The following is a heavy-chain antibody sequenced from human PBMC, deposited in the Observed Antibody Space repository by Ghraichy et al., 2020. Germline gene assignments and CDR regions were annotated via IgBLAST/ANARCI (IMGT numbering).Heavy chain of an antibody. CDR2: IYPGDSDP. J-gene: IGHJ4*02. V-gene: IGHV5-51*01. D-gene: IGHD3-10*01. CDR1: GYSFTNYW. Sequence: GESLNISCKGSGYSFTNYWIGWVRQMPGKGLEWIGIIYPGDSDPIYSPSFQGQVTISTDKSISTAYLQWSSLKASDTAMYYCARPYGSGIYYNFAYWGQGTLVTGSS. CDR3: ARPYGSGIYYNFAY.